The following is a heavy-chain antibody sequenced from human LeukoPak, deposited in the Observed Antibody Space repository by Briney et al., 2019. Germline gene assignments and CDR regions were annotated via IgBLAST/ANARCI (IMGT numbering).Heavy chain of an antibody. V-gene: IGHV4-39*01. CDR3: ARRGKVYYYGMDV. CDR2: IYYSGST. Sequence: PSETLSLTCTVSGGSISSSSYYWGWIRQPPGKGLEWIGSIYYSGSTYYNPSLKSRVTISVDTSKNQISLKLSSVTAADTAVYYCARRGKVYYYGMDVWGQGTTVTVSS. J-gene: IGHJ6*02. CDR1: GGSISSSSYY.